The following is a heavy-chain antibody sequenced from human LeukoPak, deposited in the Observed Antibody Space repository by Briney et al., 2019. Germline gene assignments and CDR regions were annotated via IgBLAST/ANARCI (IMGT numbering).Heavy chain of an antibody. CDR2: IFSSGNT. Sequence: PSETLSLTCAVYGGSFSGYFWTWIRQPPGKGLEWIGFIFSSGNTNYNPSLKSRLTISLDTSNNQFSLKLTSVTAADTAIYYCARRHYDLNLWGQGTLVTVSS. V-gene: IGHV4-59*08. CDR3: ARRHYDLNL. D-gene: IGHD3/OR15-3a*01. J-gene: IGHJ5*02. CDR1: GGSFSGYF.